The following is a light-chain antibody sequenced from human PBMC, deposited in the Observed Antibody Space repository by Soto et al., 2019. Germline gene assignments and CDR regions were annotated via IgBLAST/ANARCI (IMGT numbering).Light chain of an antibody. J-gene: IGKJ1*01. CDR1: QSVSSSY. CDR2: GAS. CDR3: QQYGSSPGT. Sequence: EVVLTQSPGTLSLSPGERATLSCRARQSVSSSYLAWYQQKPGQAPRLLIYGASSRATGVPDRFSGSGSGTDFTLTISRLEPEEFAVYYCQQYGSSPGTFGRGTKVEIK. V-gene: IGKV3-20*01.